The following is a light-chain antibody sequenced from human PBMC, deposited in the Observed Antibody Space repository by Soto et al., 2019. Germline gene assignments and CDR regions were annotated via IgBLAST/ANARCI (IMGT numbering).Light chain of an antibody. V-gene: IGLV2-8*01. CDR2: EVS. Sequence: QSALTQPPSASGSPGQSVTISCIGTSSDVGAYNYVSWYQQHPGKVPKLMIYEVSKRPSGVPDRFSASKSGNTASLTVSGLQPEDEADYYCSSHGGSNNFYVFGTGTKVTV. J-gene: IGLJ1*01. CDR1: SSDVGAYNY. CDR3: SSHGGSNNFYV.